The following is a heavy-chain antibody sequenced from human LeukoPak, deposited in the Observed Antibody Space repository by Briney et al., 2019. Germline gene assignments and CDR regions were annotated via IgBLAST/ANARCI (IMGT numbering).Heavy chain of an antibody. CDR1: GYTFTSYG. J-gene: IGHJ4*02. CDR3: ASSSIVGATTRDPQGNFDY. V-gene: IGHV1-18*01. D-gene: IGHD1-26*01. Sequence: ASVKVSCKASGYTFTSYGISWVRQAPGQGLEWMGWISAYNGNTNYAQKLQGRVTMTTDTSTSTAYMELRSLRSEDTAVYYCASSSIVGATTRDPQGNFDYWGQGTLVTVSS. CDR2: ISAYNGNT.